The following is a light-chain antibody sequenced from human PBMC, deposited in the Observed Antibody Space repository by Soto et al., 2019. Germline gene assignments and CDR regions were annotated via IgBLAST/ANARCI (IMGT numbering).Light chain of an antibody. CDR1: QSFSSSY. J-gene: IGKJ2*01. CDR3: QQYGSSSYT. Sequence: EIVLTQSPGTLSLSPGEGATLSCRTSQSFSSSYLAWYQQKPGQAPRLLIYGDSSRAAGIPDRFSGSWSGTDFTLTISSLEPEDFAVYYCQQYGSSSYTFGQGTKLEIK. V-gene: IGKV3-20*01. CDR2: GDS.